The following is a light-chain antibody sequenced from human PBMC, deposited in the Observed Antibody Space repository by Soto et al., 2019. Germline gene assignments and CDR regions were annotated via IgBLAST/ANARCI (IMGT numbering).Light chain of an antibody. Sequence: IQLTQSPSSLSASSGDRVTSTWGASPDISSYLAWYQQKPGKAPKLLIYAASTLQSGVPSRFSGSGYGTDFNLTISSLQPEDFATYYCQQHNSYPRTFGGGTKVDIK. J-gene: IGKJ4*02. CDR3: QQHNSYPRT. V-gene: IGKV1-9*01. CDR1: PDISSY. CDR2: AAS.